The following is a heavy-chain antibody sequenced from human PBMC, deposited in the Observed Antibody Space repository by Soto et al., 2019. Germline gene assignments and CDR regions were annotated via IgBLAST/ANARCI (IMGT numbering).Heavy chain of an antibody. Sequence: SETLSLTCTVSGGSISSYYWSWIRQPPGKGLEWIGYIYYSGSTNYNPSLKSRVTISVDTSKNQFSLKLSSVTAADTAVYYCARHGVGDIAAADPLDYWGQGTLVTVSS. J-gene: IGHJ4*02. CDR1: GGSISSYY. D-gene: IGHD6-13*01. V-gene: IGHV4-59*08. CDR2: IYYSGST. CDR3: ARHGVGDIAAADPLDY.